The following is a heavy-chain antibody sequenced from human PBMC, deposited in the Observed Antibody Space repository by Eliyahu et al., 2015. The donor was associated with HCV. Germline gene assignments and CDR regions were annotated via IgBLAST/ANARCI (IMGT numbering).Heavy chain of an antibody. J-gene: IGHJ4*02. D-gene: IGHD5-18*01. CDR3: AHTEESLGFTYGYNY. Sequence: QITLKESGPTLVKPTQTLTLTCSFSGFXISTRGVGVGWIRQSPGKALEWLALIYWDDDKRYSPSLKSRLTITKDTSKNQVVLSVTNMDPVDTGTYYCAHTEESLGFTYGYNYWGQGTLVTVSS. CDR1: GFXISTRGVG. CDR2: IYWDDDK. V-gene: IGHV2-5*02.